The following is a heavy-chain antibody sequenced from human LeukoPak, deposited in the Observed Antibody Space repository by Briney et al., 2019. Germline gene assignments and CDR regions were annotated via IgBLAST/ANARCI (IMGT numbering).Heavy chain of an antibody. CDR2: MYYSGST. CDR3: ARVSFSSGWYIRHCFDP. V-gene: IGHV4-59*01. D-gene: IGHD6-19*01. CDR1: GGSISSYY. J-gene: IGHJ5*02. Sequence: EPSETLSLTCSVSGGSISSYYWSWIRQPPGKGLEWIGYMYYSGSTNYNPSLKSRVTISVATSKNQVSLKLSSVTAADTAVYYCARVSFSSGWYIRHCFDPWGQGTLVTVSS.